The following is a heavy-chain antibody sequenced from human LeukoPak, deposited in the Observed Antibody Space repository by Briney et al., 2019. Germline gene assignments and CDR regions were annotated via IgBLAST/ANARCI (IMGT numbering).Heavy chain of an antibody. D-gene: IGHD6-6*01. CDR2: ISGSGGST. CDR1: GFTFSSYA. J-gene: IGHJ3*02. Sequence: GGSLRLSCAASGFTFSSYAMSWVRQAPGKGLEWVSAISGSGGSTYYADSVKGRFTISRDNSKNTLYLQMNSLRAEDTAVYYCARGRIAARPVAPGAPVDAFDIWGQGTMVTVSS. CDR3: ARGRIAARPVAPGAPVDAFDI. V-gene: IGHV3-23*01.